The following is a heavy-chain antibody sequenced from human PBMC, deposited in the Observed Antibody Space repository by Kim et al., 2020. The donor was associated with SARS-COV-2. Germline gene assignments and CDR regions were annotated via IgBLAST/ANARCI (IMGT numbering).Heavy chain of an antibody. D-gene: IGHD1-26*01. CDR3: AKDPAGAGYFDY. J-gene: IGHJ4*02. Sequence: YYADSVKGRFNISRHNAKNTLYLQMNSLRAEDTAVYYCAKDPAGAGYFDYWGQGTMVTVSS. V-gene: IGHV3-23*01.